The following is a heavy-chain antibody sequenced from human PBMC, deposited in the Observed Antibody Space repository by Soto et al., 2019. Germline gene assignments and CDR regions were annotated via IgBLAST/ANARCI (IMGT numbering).Heavy chain of an antibody. D-gene: IGHD3-10*01. CDR3: ARGLLLWFGELSRRGGYYSYMDV. J-gene: IGHJ6*03. V-gene: IGHV4-34*01. CDR1: GGSFSGYY. Sequence: QVQLQQWGAGLLKPSETLSLTCAVYGGSFSGYYWSWIRQTPGKGLEWIGEINDSGSTNNNPSLKSRVTLLVDTPKHQFSLKLSSVTAADTAVYYCARGLLLWFGELSRRGGYYSYMDVWCKGNTVTVSS. CDR2: INDSGST.